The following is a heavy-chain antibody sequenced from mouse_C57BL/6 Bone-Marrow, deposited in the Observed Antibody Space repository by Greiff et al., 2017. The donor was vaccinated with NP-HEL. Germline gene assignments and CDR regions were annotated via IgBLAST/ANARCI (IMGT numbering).Heavy chain of an antibody. CDR3: ARGRRGYAMDY. Sequence: EVMLVESGGGLVKPGGSLKLSFAASGFTFSSYAMSWVRQTPEKRLEWVATISDGGSYTYYPDNVKGRFTISRDNAKNNLYLQMGHLKSEDTAMYYCARGRRGYAMDYWGQGTSVTVSS. V-gene: IGHV5-4*03. J-gene: IGHJ4*01. CDR2: ISDGGSYT. CDR1: GFTFSSYA.